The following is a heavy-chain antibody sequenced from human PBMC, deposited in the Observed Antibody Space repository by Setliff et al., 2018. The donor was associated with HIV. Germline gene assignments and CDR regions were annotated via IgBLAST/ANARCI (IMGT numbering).Heavy chain of an antibody. CDR1: GASISTYY. Sequence: SETLSLPCTVSGASISTYYWSWIRQPPGKGLEWIGYIFYSGSSNYNPSLKSRVTMSVDTSKNQFSLNLTSVTAADTAVYYCARDRGSYNFWSGLARGDNWFDPWGQGTLVTVSS. J-gene: IGHJ5*02. V-gene: IGHV4-59*01. CDR3: ARDRGSYNFWSGLARGDNWFDP. CDR2: IFYSGSS. D-gene: IGHD3-3*01.